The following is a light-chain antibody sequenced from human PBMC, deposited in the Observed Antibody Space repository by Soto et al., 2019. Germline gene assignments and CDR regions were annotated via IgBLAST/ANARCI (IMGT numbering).Light chain of an antibody. CDR2: GVS. J-gene: IGLJ3*02. CDR1: SNDVGAFNY. V-gene: IGLV2-14*03. Sequence: QSALTQPASVSGSPGQSITISCTGSSNDVGAFNYGSWYRHSPGESPKVLIRGVSIRPSGVSIRFSASKSANTASLTISWIQAEDAALYYRSSYTTSNTWVLGGGTKVTVL. CDR3: SSYTTSNTWV.